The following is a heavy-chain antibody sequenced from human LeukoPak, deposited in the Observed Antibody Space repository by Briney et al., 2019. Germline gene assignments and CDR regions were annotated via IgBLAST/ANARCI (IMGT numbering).Heavy chain of an antibody. CDR3: ARAHRPITGITAWDQYYGMDV. CDR1: GFTFSRYW. V-gene: IGHV3-7*03. J-gene: IGHJ6*02. Sequence: GGSLRLSCVASGFTFSRYWMTWVRQAPGKGLEWVANIKQDGSEKDYVDSVRGRLAISRDNAKNSLYLQMNSLRAEDTAVYYCARAHRPITGITAWDQYYGMDVWGQGTTVIVSS. D-gene: IGHD1-7*01. CDR2: IKQDGSEK.